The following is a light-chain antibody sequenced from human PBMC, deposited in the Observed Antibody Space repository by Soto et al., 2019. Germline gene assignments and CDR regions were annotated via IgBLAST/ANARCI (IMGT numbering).Light chain of an antibody. CDR1: KSVSSSY. J-gene: IGKJ1*01. V-gene: IGKV3-20*01. CDR3: QHYGSSLWT. CDR2: GAS. Sequence: EIVLTQSPGTLSVSPGERATLSCRASKSVSSSYLAWYQQKPGQAPRLLIYGASSRATGIPDRFSGSGSGTDFTLTISRLEPEDFAVYYCQHYGSSLWTFGQGTKVEIK.